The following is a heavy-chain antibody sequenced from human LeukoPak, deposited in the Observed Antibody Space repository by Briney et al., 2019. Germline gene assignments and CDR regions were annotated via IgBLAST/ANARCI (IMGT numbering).Heavy chain of an antibody. D-gene: IGHD4-17*01. CDR3: ARVDYGDYAAPFDY. CDR1: GGSISTANYY. Sequence: SETLSLTCTVSGGSISTANYYWGWVRQPPGKGLEWIGNIFYSGRTYYNPSLKSRVTISVDTSKNQFSLKLSSVTAADTAVYYCARVDYGDYAAPFDYWGQGTLVTVSS. J-gene: IGHJ4*02. CDR2: IFYSGRT. V-gene: IGHV4-39*07.